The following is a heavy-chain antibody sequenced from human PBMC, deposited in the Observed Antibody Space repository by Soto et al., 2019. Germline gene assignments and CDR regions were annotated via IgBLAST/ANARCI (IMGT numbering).Heavy chain of an antibody. V-gene: IGHV1-69*13. D-gene: IGHD3-22*01. Sequence: SVKVSCKASGGTFSSYAISWVRQAPGQGLEWMGGIIPIFGTANYAQKFQGRVTITADESTSTAYMELSSLRSEDTAVYYCATGGSYYDSSGYYPGTGFDYWGQGTLVTVSS. CDR1: GGTFSSYA. CDR2: IIPIFGTA. J-gene: IGHJ4*02. CDR3: ATGGSYYDSSGYYPGTGFDY.